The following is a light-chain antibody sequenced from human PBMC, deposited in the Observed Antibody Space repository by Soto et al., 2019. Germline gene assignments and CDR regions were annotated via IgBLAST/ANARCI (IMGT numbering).Light chain of an antibody. CDR2: AAS. J-gene: IGKJ1*01. CDR3: QQLKSYPQT. Sequence: DIQLTQSPSFLSASVGDRVTITCRASQCISSYLAWYHKKPGKAPKLLMYAASTLQSGVPSRFSGSGSGTEFTLTISSLQPEDFATYYCQQLKSYPQTFGQGTKVDI. V-gene: IGKV1-9*01. CDR1: QCISSY.